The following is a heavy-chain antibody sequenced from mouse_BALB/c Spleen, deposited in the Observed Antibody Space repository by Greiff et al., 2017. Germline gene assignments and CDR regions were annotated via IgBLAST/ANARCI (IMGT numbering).Heavy chain of an antibody. CDR3: ARGPITGAWFAY. CDR2: ISYSGST. Sequence: VQLKESGPGLVKPSQSLSLTCTVTGYSITSDYAWNWIRQFPGNKLEWMGYISYSGSTSYNPSLKSRISITRDTSKNQFFLQLNSVTTEDTATYYCARGPITGAWFAYWGQGTLVTVSA. CDR1: GYSITSDYA. J-gene: IGHJ3*01. V-gene: IGHV3-2*02. D-gene: IGHD1-1*01.